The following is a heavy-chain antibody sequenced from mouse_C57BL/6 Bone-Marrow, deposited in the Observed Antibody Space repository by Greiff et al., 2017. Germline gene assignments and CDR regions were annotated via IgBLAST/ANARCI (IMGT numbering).Heavy chain of an antibody. CDR1: GYTFTSYW. CDR2: IDPNSGGT. V-gene: IGHV1-72*01. J-gene: IGHJ4*01. D-gene: IGHD1-1*01. Sequence: VQLQQPGAELVKPGASVKLSCKASGYTFTSYWMHWVKQRPGRGLEWIGRIDPNSGGTKYNEKFKSKATLTVDKPSSTAYMQLSSLTSEDSAVYYCARWEITTVVANRRYAMDYWGQGTSVTVSS. CDR3: ARWEITTVVANRRYAMDY.